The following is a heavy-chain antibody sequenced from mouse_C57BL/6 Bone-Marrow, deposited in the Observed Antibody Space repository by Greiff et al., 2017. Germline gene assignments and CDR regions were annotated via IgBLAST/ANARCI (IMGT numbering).Heavy chain of an antibody. CDR3: TKWDDSNPLAMDY. Sequence: EVQLQQPGAELVRPGASVKLSCTASGFNITDDYMHWVKQRPEQGLEWIGWIDPENGDTEYASKFQGKATITADTSSNTAYLQLSSLTCEVTAVYYCTKWDDSNPLAMDYWGQGTSVTVSS. V-gene: IGHV14-4*01. CDR2: IDPENGDT. D-gene: IGHD2-5*01. J-gene: IGHJ4*01. CDR1: GFNITDDY.